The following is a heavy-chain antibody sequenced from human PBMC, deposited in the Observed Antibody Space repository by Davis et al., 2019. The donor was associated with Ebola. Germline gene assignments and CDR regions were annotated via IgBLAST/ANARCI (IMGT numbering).Heavy chain of an antibody. Sequence: ASVQVSCKASGYTFTTYTMNWVRPAPGQGLEWMGWIDTNTGNQTYAKGFTGRFVSSLDTSVSTADLQISSLKAEDTAVYYCAREMPTVPFDYRGQGTLVTVSS. CDR3: AREMPTVPFDY. CDR2: IDTNTGNQ. CDR1: GYTFTTYT. J-gene: IGHJ4*02. V-gene: IGHV7-4-1*02. D-gene: IGHD5-24*01.